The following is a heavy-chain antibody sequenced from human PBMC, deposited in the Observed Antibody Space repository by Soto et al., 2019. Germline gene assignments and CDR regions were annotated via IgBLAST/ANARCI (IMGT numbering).Heavy chain of an antibody. CDR3: ARARDYVWGSYRCFYYGMDV. CDR1: GGSISSSSYY. CDR2: IYFSGST. V-gene: IGHV4-39*01. J-gene: IGHJ6*02. Sequence: SETLSLTCTVSGGSISSSSYYWGWIRQPPGKGLEWIGSIYFSGSTYYNPSLKSRVTISVDTSKNQFSLRLSSVTAADTAVYYCARARDYVWGSYRCFYYGMDVWGQGTTVTVSS. D-gene: IGHD3-16*02.